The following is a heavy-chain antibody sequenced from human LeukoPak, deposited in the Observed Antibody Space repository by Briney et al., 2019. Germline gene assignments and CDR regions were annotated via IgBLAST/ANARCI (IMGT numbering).Heavy chain of an antibody. CDR3: ARAGSSGSFDS. Sequence: PGGSLRLSCAASGFTFSNYAMHWVRQAPGKGLEWVALISYDGYNKYYGDSVKGRFTISRDNSKNTLYLQMNSLRTDDTAIYFCARAGSSGSFDSWGHGTLVTVSS. CDR1: GFTFSNYA. V-gene: IGHV3-30*04. J-gene: IGHJ4*01. D-gene: IGHD6-19*01. CDR2: ISYDGYNK.